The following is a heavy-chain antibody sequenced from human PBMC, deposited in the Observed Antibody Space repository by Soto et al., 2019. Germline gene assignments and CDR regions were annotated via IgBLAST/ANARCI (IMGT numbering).Heavy chain of an antibody. CDR3: ATHSMAAGY. CDR2: IDGSRSSI. Sequence: EVQLVESGGGLVQPGGSLRLSCAASGFSFTTHSMNWVRQAPGKGLEWISHIDGSRSSIYYADSVKGRFTISRDNANNFLYLSMNNLSEEDTAVYYCATHSMAAGYWGQGTLVTVSS. CDR1: GFSFTTHS. J-gene: IGHJ4*02. V-gene: IGHV3-48*02. D-gene: IGHD6-19*01.